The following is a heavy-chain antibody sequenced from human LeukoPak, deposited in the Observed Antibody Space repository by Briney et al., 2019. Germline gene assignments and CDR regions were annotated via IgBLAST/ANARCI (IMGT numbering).Heavy chain of an antibody. CDR3: AKDRITMVRGVIDY. Sequence: GGSLRLSCAASGFTFSIYGMHWVRQAPGKGLEWVAFIRYDGSNKYYADSVKGRFTISRDNSKNTLYLQMNSLRAEDTAVYYCAKDRITMVRGVIDYWGQGTLVTVSS. D-gene: IGHD3-10*01. V-gene: IGHV3-30*02. CDR2: IRYDGSNK. CDR1: GFTFSIYG. J-gene: IGHJ4*02.